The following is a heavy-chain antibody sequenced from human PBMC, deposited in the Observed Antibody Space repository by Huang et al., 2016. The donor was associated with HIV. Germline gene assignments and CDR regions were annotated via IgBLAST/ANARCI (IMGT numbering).Heavy chain of an antibody. V-gene: IGHV4-59*11. J-gene: IGHJ4*02. CDR2: ISNSGST. Sequence: QVQLQESGPGLVKPSETLSLTCTVSGGSMSSHHWRWFRQPPGKGLEWIGSISNSGSTNYNHSLESRVSISVDTSKSHFSLRLTSVTAADTAVYYCARDPTRELYSYGKVTDYWGQGTLVTVSS. CDR1: GGSMSSHH. D-gene: IGHD5-18*01. CDR3: ARDPTRELYSYGKVTDY.